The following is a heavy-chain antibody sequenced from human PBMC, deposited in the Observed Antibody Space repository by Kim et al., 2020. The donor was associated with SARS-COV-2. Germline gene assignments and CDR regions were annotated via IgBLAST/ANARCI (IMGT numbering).Heavy chain of an antibody. V-gene: IGHV1-3*01. J-gene: IGHJ3*02. CDR1: GYTFTSYA. CDR3: ARDFITMVRGVITLAFDI. D-gene: IGHD3-10*01. CDR2: INAGNGNT. Sequence: ASVKVSCKASGYTFTSYAMHWVRQAPGQRLEWMGWINAGNGNTKYSQKFQGRVTITRDTSASTAYMELSSLRSEDTAVYYCARDFITMVRGVITLAFDIWGQGTMVTVSS.